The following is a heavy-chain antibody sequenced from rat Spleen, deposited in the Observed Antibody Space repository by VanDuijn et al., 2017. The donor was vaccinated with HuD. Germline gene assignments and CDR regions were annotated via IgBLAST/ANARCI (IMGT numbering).Heavy chain of an antibody. D-gene: IGHD1-4*01. CDR3: ARETGYNSYFDY. J-gene: IGHJ2*01. CDR2: ISYEGSST. CDR1: GFTFSNYD. Sequence: EVQLVESDGGLVQPGRSLKLSCAASGFTFSNYDMAWVRQAPKKGLEWVASISYEGSSTYYGDSVKGRFTISRDNAKSTLYLQMNSLRSEDTATYYCARETGYNSYFDYWGQGVMVTVSS. V-gene: IGHV5-22*01.